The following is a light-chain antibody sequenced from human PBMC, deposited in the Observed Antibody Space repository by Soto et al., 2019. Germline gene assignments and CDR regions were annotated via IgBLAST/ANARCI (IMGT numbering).Light chain of an antibody. CDR1: QSISSY. CDR3: QQSDTVPRT. CDR2: DAS. V-gene: IGKV1-39*01. J-gene: IGKJ2*01. Sequence: DIQMTQSPSSLSASVGDKVTITCRASQSISSYLIWYQQKPGKAPKLLIYDASILQSGVPSRFSGSGSGPDFTLTISSLQPEDFATYYCQQSDTVPRTFGQGTKLEIK.